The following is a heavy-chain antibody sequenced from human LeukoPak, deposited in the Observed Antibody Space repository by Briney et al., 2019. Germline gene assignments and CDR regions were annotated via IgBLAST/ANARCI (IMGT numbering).Heavy chain of an antibody. J-gene: IGHJ4*02. CDR3: ARGLSSSRWYYN. CDR1: GFTFSSYA. V-gene: IGHV3-48*01. Sequence: PGGSLRLSCAASGFTFSSYAMNWVRQAPGKGLGWVSYISSSGSTIYYADSVKGRFTISRDNSKNTLYLQMNSLRAEDTAVYYCARGLSSSRWYYNWGQGTLVTVSS. D-gene: IGHD6-13*01. CDR2: ISSSGSTI.